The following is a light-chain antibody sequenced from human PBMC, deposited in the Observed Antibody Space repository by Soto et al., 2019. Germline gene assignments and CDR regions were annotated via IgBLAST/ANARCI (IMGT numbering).Light chain of an antibody. CDR1: SSDVGDYNY. V-gene: IGLV2-14*01. CDR3: SSYTSSSTLL. J-gene: IGLJ2*01. CDR2: EVT. Sequence: QSALTQPASVSGSPGQSITISCTGTSSDVGDYNYVSWYQQHPGKAPKLMIYEVTNRPSGVSNRFSGSKSGNTASLTISGLQAEDEVDYYCSSYTSSSTLLFGGGTKLTVL.